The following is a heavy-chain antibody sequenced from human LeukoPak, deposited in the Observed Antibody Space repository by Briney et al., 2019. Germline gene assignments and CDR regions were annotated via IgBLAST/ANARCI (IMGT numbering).Heavy chain of an antibody. V-gene: IGHV4-30-2*01. CDR1: GGSISSGGYS. CDR3: ARGRRHYYDSSGYYYSSGAFDI. D-gene: IGHD3-22*01. CDR2: IYHSGST. Sequence: PSQTLSLTCAVSGGSISSGGYSWSWIRQPPGKGLEWIGYIYHSGSTYYNPSLKSRVTISVDRSKNQFSLKLSSVTAADMAVYYCARGRRHYYDSSGYYYSSGAFDIWGQGTMVTVSS. J-gene: IGHJ3*02.